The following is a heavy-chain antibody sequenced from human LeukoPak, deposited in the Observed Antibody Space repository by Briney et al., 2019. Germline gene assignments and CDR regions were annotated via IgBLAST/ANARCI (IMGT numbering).Heavy chain of an antibody. CDR3: ARDHSYYFGSETSTLDV. CDR2: IYYTGSV. V-gene: IGHV4-31*03. CDR1: GASISTAGYY. Sequence: RTSETLPLTCTFSGASISTAGYYWTWIRQPPGEGLEWIGYIYYTGSVDYNPSLKSRLSISLDTSKNQFSLKLNSVTAADTAVYYCARDHSYYFGSETSTLDVWGQGTAVTVSS. J-gene: IGHJ6*02. D-gene: IGHD3-10*01.